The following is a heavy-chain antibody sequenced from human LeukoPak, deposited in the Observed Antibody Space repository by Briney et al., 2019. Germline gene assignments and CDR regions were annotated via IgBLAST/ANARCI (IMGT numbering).Heavy chain of an antibody. V-gene: IGHV1-3*01. J-gene: IGHJ5*02. CDR2: INPDNGDT. Sequence: ASVKVSCKASGYTFTSYGLHWVRQAPGQRLEWMGWINPDNGDTKYSEKLQGRVTITRDTSASTAYMELSSLRSADTAIYYCARVVGSGSLRWFDPWGQGTLVTVSS. CDR1: GYTFTSYG. D-gene: IGHD3-10*01. CDR3: ARVVGSGSLRWFDP.